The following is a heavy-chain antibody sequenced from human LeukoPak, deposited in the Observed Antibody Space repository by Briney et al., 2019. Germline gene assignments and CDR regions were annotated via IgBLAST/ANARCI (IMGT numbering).Heavy chain of an antibody. D-gene: IGHD2-2*01. CDR1: GYSFTSYW. V-gene: IGHV5-51*01. Sequence: GESLKISCKGSGYSFTSYWIGWVRQMPGKGLEWMGTIYPGDSDTRYSPSFQGQVTISADKSISTAYLQWSSLKASDTAMYYCARQDVVVPAAPDYYGMDVWGQGTTVTVSS. CDR3: ARQDVVVPAAPDYYGMDV. J-gene: IGHJ6*02. CDR2: IYPGDSDT.